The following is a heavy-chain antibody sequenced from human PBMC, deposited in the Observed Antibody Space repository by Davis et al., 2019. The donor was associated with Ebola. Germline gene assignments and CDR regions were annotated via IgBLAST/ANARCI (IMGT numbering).Heavy chain of an antibody. CDR2: ISGSGGST. D-gene: IGHD2-15*01. Sequence: GGSLRLSCAASGFTFSNYAMSWVRQAPGKGLEWVSAISGSGGSTYYADSVKGRFTISRDNSKNTLYLQMNSLKTEDTAVYYCTRRPSGSSEIDYWGQGTLVTVSS. V-gene: IGHV3-23*01. J-gene: IGHJ4*02. CDR1: GFTFSNYA. CDR3: TRRPSGSSEIDY.